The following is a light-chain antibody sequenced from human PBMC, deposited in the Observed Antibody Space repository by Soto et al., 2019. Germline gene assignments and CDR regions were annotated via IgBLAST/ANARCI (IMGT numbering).Light chain of an antibody. CDR3: QQSYSTPYT. V-gene: IGKV1-39*01. J-gene: IGKJ2*01. CDR2: TGS. Sequence: DIQMTQSPSSLSASVGDRVTITCRASQSIRNFLNWYQQKPGKAPKLLIYTGSTLQSGVPSRFSGSGSGTDFTLTISSLQPEDFATYYCQQSYSTPYTFGQGTKLEI. CDR1: QSIRNF.